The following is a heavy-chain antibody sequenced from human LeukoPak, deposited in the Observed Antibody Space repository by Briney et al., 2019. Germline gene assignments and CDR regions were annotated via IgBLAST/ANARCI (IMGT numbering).Heavy chain of an antibody. CDR2: ISASGGST. V-gene: IGHV3-23*01. D-gene: IGHD3-10*01. CDR3: AKGLGTGFFGAFDF. CDR1: GFTFSRSD. Sequence: GGSPRLSCEASGFTFSRSDMIWVRQAPGKGLEWVSIISASGGSTFYADSVRGRFTISRDNSENTLYLQMNSLRAEDTALYYCAKGLGTGFFGAFDFWGQGTLVTVSS. J-gene: IGHJ4*02.